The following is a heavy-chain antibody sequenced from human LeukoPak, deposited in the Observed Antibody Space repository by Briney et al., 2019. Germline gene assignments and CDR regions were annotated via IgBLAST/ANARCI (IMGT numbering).Heavy chain of an antibody. Sequence: GRSLRLSCAASGFTFSSYGMHWVRQAPGKGLEWVAVIWYDGSNKYYADSVKGRFTISRDNSKNTLYLQMNSLRAEDTAVYYCARDPYSGSGPYFDYWGQGTLLTVSS. V-gene: IGHV3-33*01. D-gene: IGHD1-26*01. CDR2: IWYDGSNK. CDR1: GFTFSSYG. J-gene: IGHJ4*02. CDR3: ARDPYSGSGPYFDY.